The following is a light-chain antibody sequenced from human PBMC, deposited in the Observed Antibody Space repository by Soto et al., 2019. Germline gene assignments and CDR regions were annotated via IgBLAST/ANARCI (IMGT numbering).Light chain of an antibody. CDR2: GAA. J-gene: IGKJ1*01. CDR3: QQYDTWTWT. CDR1: QSISTN. Sequence: EIVMTQSPATLSVSPGARATLSCRASQSISTNLAWYQRKPGQPPSLLVYGAATWATGVPARFSGSGSGTQFTLTITSLQSEDFAAYYCQQYDTWTWTFGQGTKVDIK. V-gene: IGKV3-15*01.